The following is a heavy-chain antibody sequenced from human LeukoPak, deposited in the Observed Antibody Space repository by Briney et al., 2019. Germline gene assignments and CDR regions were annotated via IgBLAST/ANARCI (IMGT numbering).Heavy chain of an antibody. Sequence: ASVKVSCKASGYTFSTYYMHWVRQAPGQGLEWMGIINPSSGGTNYAQKFQGRVTMARDTSTSTVYMELSSLRSEDTAVYYCAREVGTPRDFDYWGQGTLVTVSS. CDR3: AREVGTPRDFDY. V-gene: IGHV1-46*01. CDR2: INPSSGGT. CDR1: GYTFSTYY. J-gene: IGHJ4*02. D-gene: IGHD1-1*01.